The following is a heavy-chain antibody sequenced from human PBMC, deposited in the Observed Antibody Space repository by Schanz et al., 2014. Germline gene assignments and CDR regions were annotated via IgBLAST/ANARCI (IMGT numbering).Heavy chain of an antibody. J-gene: IGHJ4*02. V-gene: IGHV1-46*03. Sequence: QVQLVQSGAEVKKPGASVKVYCKASGYTFTSDSMHWVRQAPGQGLEWMGMINPSGGSTTYAQKIQGRVTMTRDTSTSTVYMELSSLRSEDTAVYYCARDGVDAAAGGNYWGQGTLVTVSS. D-gene: IGHD6-13*01. CDR1: GYTFTSDS. CDR2: INPSGGST. CDR3: ARDGVDAAAGGNY.